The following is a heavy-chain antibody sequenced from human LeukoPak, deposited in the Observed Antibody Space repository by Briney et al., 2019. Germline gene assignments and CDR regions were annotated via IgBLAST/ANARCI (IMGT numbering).Heavy chain of an antibody. CDR1: GFTFGNYG. Sequence: GGSLRLSCVASGFTFGNYGMSWLRQAPGKGLEWVSLISGSAFNTYYADSVKGRFTISRDNSKNTLYLQMNSLRAEDTAVYYCAKDFVSGSWGPWGQGTLVTVSS. CDR3: AKDFVSGSWGP. CDR2: ISGSAFNT. J-gene: IGHJ5*02. D-gene: IGHD3-10*01. V-gene: IGHV3-23*01.